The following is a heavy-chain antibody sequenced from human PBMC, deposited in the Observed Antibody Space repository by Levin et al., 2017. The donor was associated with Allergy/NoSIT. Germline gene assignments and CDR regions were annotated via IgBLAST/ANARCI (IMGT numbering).Heavy chain of an antibody. Sequence: PSETLSLTCDVSGGSFSGYYWTWIRQSPGKGLEWIGEINQSGGTNYNPSLKSRVTISIDTSKNQFSLKLISMTAADTAVYYCARFGRTYFDYWGQGTLVTVSS. D-gene: IGHD3-10*01. CDR2: INQSGGT. CDR3: ARFGRTYFDY. J-gene: IGHJ4*02. V-gene: IGHV4-34*01. CDR1: GGSFSGYY.